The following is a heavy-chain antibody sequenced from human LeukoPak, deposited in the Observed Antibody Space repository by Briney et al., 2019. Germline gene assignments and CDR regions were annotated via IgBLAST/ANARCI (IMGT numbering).Heavy chain of an antibody. Sequence: SETLSLTCAVSGGSISSSNWWSWVRQPPGKGREWIGEIYHSGSTNYNPSLKSRVTISVDKSKNQFSLKLSSVTAADTAVYYCARGYYYGSGSYYTWFDPWGQGTLVTVSS. CDR3: ARGYYYGSGSYYTWFDP. J-gene: IGHJ5*02. CDR1: GGSISSSNW. D-gene: IGHD3-10*01. CDR2: IYHSGST. V-gene: IGHV4-4*02.